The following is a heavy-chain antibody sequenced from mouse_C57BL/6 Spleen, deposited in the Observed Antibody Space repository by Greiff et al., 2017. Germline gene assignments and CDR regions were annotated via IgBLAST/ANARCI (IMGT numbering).Heavy chain of an antibody. J-gene: IGHJ2*01. V-gene: IGHV1-80*01. D-gene: IGHD2-3*01. CDR3: ARWDGYYGGYFDY. Sequence: VQLVESGAELVKPGASVKISCKASGYAFSSYWMNWVKQRPGKGLEWIGQIYPGDGDTNYNGKFKGKATLTADKSSSTAYMQLSSLTSEDSAVYFCARWDGYYGGYFDYWGQGTTLTVSS. CDR1: GYAFSSYW. CDR2: IYPGDGDT.